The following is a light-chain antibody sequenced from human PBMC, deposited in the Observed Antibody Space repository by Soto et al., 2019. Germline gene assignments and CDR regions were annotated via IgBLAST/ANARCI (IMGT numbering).Light chain of an antibody. CDR2: DIF. J-gene: IGKJ4*01. Sequence: EIVLTQSPATLSASPGERATLSCRASQSVGSDLAWYQQKPGQAPRLVIYDIFTSATGVPTRISGSGSGTEFTLTISSLQSEDFAVYYGQQYNSWPLTFGGGTKVDIK. V-gene: IGKV3D-15*01. CDR1: QSVGSD. CDR3: QQYNSWPLT.